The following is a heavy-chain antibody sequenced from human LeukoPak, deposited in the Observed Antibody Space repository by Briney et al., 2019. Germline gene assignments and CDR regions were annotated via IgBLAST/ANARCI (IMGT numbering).Heavy chain of an antibody. J-gene: IGHJ4*02. D-gene: IGHD2-15*01. CDR1: GFTFSDTW. Sequence: GGSLRLSCAASGFTFSDTWMHWVRQAPGKGLVWVSRIRSNGSDTRYAESVKGRFTISRDNAKNTLYLQMNSLRAEDTAVYYCANGGSLGYCSGGSCYTIDYWGQGTLVTVSS. CDR2: IRSNGSDT. CDR3: ANGGSLGYCSGGSCYTIDY. V-gene: IGHV3-74*01.